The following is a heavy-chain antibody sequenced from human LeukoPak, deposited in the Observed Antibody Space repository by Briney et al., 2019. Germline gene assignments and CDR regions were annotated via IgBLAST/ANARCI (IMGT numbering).Heavy chain of an antibody. V-gene: IGHV3-33*01. CDR3: ARDFTNIRGGGYFDN. Sequence: GGSLRLSCAASGFTFSSYGMHWLRQTPGKGLEWVAVIWFDGGKIYYADSVKGRFTISRDNSKNTLYLQMNSLRAEDTAVYHCARDFTNIRGGGYFDNWGQGTLVTVSS. J-gene: IGHJ4*02. D-gene: IGHD2/OR15-2a*01. CDR1: GFTFSSYG. CDR2: IWFDGGKI.